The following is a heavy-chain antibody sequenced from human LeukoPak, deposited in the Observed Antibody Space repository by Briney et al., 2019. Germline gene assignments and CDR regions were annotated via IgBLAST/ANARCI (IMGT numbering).Heavy chain of an antibody. CDR3: ARKYNGMDV. V-gene: IGHV4-59*01. CDR1: GGSISSYY. J-gene: IGHJ6*02. CDR2: IYYSGST. Sequence: PSETLSLTCTVSGGSISSYYWSWIRQPPGKGLEWIGYIYYSGSTNYNPSLKSRVTISVDTSKNQFSLKLSSVTAADTAVYYCARKYNGMDVWGQGTTVTVSS. D-gene: IGHD6-6*01.